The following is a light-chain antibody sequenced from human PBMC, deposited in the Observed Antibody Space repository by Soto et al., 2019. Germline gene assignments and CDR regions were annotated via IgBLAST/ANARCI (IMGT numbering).Light chain of an antibody. J-gene: IGKJ5*01. Sequence: EIVMTQSPATLSVSPGGRATLSCRASHSIGDTLAWYQQKPGQAPRLLIYGASSRVTGFPARFSGSGSGTDFTLTISSLQAEDVAVYYCQQYYSTPRTFGQGTRLEIK. CDR2: GAS. V-gene: IGKV3-15*01. CDR3: QQYYSTPRT. CDR1: HSIGDT.